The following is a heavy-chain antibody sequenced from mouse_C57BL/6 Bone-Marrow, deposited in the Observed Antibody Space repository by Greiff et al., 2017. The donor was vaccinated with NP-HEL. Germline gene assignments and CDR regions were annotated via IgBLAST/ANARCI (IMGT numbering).Heavy chain of an antibody. V-gene: IGHV1-22*01. CDR1: GYTFTDYN. CDR2: INPNNGGT. J-gene: IGHJ2*01. D-gene: IGHD4-1*01. Sequence: VQLQQSGPELVKPGASVKMSCKASGYTFTDYNMHWVKQSHGKSLEWIGYINPNNGGTSYNQKFKGKATLTVNKSSSTAYMELRSLTSEDSAVYYCARLGAGTGLFDYWGQGTTLTVSS. CDR3: ARLGAGTGLFDY.